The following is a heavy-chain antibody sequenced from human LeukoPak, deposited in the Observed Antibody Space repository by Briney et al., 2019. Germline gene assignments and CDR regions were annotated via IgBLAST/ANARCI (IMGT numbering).Heavy chain of an antibody. V-gene: IGHV4-34*01. Sequence: SETLSLTCAVYGGSFRGYYWSCIRQPPGKGLEWIGEINHSGSTNYNPSLKSRVTISVDTSKNQFSLRLSSVTAADTAVYYCARHPKGYFSRFDPWGQGTLVTVSS. J-gene: IGHJ5*02. CDR3: ARHPKGYFSRFDP. CDR2: INHSGST. D-gene: IGHD2-15*01. CDR1: GGSFRGYY.